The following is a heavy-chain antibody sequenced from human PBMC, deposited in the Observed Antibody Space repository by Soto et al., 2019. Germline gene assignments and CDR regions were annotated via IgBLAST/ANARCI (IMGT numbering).Heavy chain of an antibody. J-gene: IGHJ4*02. V-gene: IGHV3-30*03. CDR3: ARGAMQWLVTYFFAY. CDR1: GFTFSSYS. CDR2: ILYDGNNE. D-gene: IGHD6-19*01. Sequence: GGSLRLSCAASGFTFSSYSMNWVRQAPGKGLQWVAVILYDGNNENYADSVKGRFTISRDNSKNTLYLQMNSLRAEDTAVYYCARGAMQWLVTYFFAYWGQGTLVTVSS.